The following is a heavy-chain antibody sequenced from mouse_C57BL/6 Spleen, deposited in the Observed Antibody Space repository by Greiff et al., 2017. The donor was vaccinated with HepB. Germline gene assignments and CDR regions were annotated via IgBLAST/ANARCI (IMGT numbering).Heavy chain of an antibody. D-gene: IGHD4-1*01. CDR2: IDPNSGGT. CDR3: ARGGANWCHYYAMDY. CDR1: GYTFTSYW. Sequence: VQLQQSGAELVKPGASVKLSCKASGYTFTSYWLHWVKQRPGRGLEWIGRIDPNSGGTKYNEKFKGKATLTVDKPSSTAYMQLSSLTSEDSAVYYCARGGANWCHYYAMDYWGQGTSVTVSS. J-gene: IGHJ4*01. V-gene: IGHV1-72*01.